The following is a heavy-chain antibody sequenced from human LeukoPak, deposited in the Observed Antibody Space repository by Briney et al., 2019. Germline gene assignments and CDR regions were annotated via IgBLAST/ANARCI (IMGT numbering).Heavy chain of an antibody. J-gene: IGHJ5*02. CDR1: GGTFSSYA. CDR3: AKDTGHLSKRYFDSYNWFDP. V-gene: IGHV1-69*06. CDR2: IIPIFGTA. D-gene: IGHD3-9*01. Sequence: GASVKVSCKASGGTFSSYAISWVRQAPGQGLEWMGGIIPIFGTANYAQKFQGRVTITADKSTSTAYMELNSLRAEDTAVYYCAKDTGHLSKRYFDSYNWFDPWGQGTLVTVSS.